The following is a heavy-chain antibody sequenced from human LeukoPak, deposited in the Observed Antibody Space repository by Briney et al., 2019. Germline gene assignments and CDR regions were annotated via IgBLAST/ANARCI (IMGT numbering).Heavy chain of an antibody. Sequence: SETLSLTCAVYGETFSGYYWGWIRQPPGKGLEWIGSIYYSGNTYYNPSLKSRVTISVDTSKNQFSLKLSSVTAADTAVYYCARLLQLERLTTYYFDYWGQGTLVTVSS. D-gene: IGHD1-1*01. V-gene: IGHV4-39*01. CDR2: IYYSGNT. J-gene: IGHJ4*02. CDR3: ARLLQLERLTTYYFDY. CDR1: GETFSGYY.